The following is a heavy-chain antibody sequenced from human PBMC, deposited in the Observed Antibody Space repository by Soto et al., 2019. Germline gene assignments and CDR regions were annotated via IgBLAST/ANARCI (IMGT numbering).Heavy chain of an antibody. CDR1: GFSFNSYG. CDR2: ISYDGSRT. D-gene: IGHD2-21*02. CDR3: AKNSRYIVVLTTFLDS. J-gene: IGHJ5*01. V-gene: IGHV3-30*18. Sequence: QAQLVASGGGVVQPGGSLRLSCAASGFSFNSYGMHWVRQAPGKGLEWVAFISYDGSRTYYADSVMGRFTISRDGSTKTLFLEMNSRRNEDSGVYYCAKNSRYIVVLTTFLDSWGQGDLVTESS.